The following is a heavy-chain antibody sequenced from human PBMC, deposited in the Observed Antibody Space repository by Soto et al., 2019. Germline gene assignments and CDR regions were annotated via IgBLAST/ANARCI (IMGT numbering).Heavy chain of an antibody. D-gene: IGHD2-15*01. CDR2: INAGNGNT. CDR3: ARDAGYCSGGSCYSDAEYFQH. CDR1: GYTFTSYV. Sequence: ASVKVSCKASGYTFTSYVMHWGRQAPGQRLEWMGWINAGNGNTKYSQKFQGRVTITRDTSASTAYMELSSLRSEDTAVYYCARDAGYCSGGSCYSDAEYFQHWGQGTLVTVSS. V-gene: IGHV1-3*01. J-gene: IGHJ1*01.